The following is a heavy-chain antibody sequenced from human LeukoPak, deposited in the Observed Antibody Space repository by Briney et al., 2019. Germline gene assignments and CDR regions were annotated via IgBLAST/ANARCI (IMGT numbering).Heavy chain of an antibody. D-gene: IGHD6-13*01. CDR1: GYTFTGYY. CDR3: ARDAAAAGSIYYYYGMDV. J-gene: IGHJ6*02. CDR2: INPNSGGT. Sequence: ASVKVSCKASGYTFTGYYMHWVRQAPGQGLEWMGWINPNSGGTNYAQKLQGRVTMTRDTSISTAYMELSRLRSDDTAVYYCARDAAAAGSIYYYYGMDVWGQGTTVTVSS. V-gene: IGHV1-2*02.